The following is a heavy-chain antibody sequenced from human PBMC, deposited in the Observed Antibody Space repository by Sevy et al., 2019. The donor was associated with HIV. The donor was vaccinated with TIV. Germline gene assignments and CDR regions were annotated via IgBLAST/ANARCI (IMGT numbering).Heavy chain of an antibody. CDR3: AGYCSGGSCYNYYYYYGMDV. J-gene: IGHJ6*02. V-gene: IGHV1-69*13. CDR1: GGTFSSYA. CDR2: IIPIFGTA. D-gene: IGHD2-15*01. Sequence: ASVKVSCKASGGTFSSYAISWVRQAPGQGLEWMVGIIPIFGTANYAQKFQGRVTITADESTSTAYMELSSLRSEDTAVYYCAGYCSGGSCYNYYYYYGMDVWGQGTTVIVSS.